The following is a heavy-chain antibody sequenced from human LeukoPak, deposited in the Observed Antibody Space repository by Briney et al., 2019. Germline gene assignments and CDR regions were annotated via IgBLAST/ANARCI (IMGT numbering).Heavy chain of an antibody. J-gene: IGHJ4*02. Sequence: HPGGSLRLSCAVSGFNFRSYWMHWVRQAPGKGLVWVSRLNSDGSTTNYADSVKGRFTISRDNAKNSLYLQMNSLRDEDTAVYYCARDHAYGFDYWGQGTLVTVSS. V-gene: IGHV3-74*01. CDR3: ARDHAYGFDY. CDR2: LNSDGSTT. CDR1: GFNFRSYW. D-gene: IGHD4-17*01.